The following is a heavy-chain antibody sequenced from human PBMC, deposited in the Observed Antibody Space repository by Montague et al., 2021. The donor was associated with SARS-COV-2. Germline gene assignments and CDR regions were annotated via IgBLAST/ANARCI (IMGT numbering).Heavy chain of an antibody. CDR2: ISGDGGFT. CDR1: GFTLDDYA. Sequence: SLRLSCVASGFTLDDYAMHWVRQAPGKGLEWVSLISGDGGFTYYVDSVKGRFTISRDNAKNSLYLQMNSLRAEDTAVYYCARLGGSSWHFDYWGQGTLVTVSS. D-gene: IGHD6-13*01. CDR3: ARLGGSSWHFDY. V-gene: IGHV3-43*02. J-gene: IGHJ4*02.